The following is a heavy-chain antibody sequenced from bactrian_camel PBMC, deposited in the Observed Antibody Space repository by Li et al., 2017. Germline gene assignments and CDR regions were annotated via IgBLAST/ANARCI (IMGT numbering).Heavy chain of an antibody. V-gene: IGHV3S53*01. D-gene: IGHD1*01. CDR3: ASRGKADCYTAWVVGDFHY. CDR2: IVSDGGT. Sequence: HVQLVESGGGSVQAGGSLRLSCAASGSTYKTNCMGWFRQTPGKAREGIADIVSDGGTEYADSVKDRFTISRDNARNRVYLQMDSLQPEDTAMYYCASRGKADCYTAWVVGDFHYWGQGTQVTVS. J-gene: IGHJ6*01. CDR1: GSTYKTNC.